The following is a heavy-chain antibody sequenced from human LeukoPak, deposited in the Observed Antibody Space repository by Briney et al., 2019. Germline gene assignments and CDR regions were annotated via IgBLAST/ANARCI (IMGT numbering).Heavy chain of an antibody. CDR1: GFTFSSYA. J-gene: IGHJ4*02. CDR2: ISGSGANT. CDR3: AKDADLQWLVPFDY. V-gene: IGHV3-23*01. D-gene: IGHD6-19*01. Sequence: GGSLRLSCAASGFTFSSYAMSWVRQPPGKGLEWVSAISGSGANTFYADSVKGRFSISRDNSKKTLYLQMNNLRVEDTAVYYCAKDADLQWLVPFDYWGQGTLVTVSS.